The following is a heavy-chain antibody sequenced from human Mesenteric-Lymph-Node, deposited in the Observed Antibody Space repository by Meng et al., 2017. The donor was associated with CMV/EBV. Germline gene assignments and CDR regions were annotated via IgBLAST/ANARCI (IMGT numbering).Heavy chain of an antibody. Sequence: ESGPGEVKPLWTPPFPCPVLCDSISGFYYWAWLRQPPGRGLEWIGSAHYSGRTYYGPSLRNRVTVSIDTSKNQFSLRLTSVTAADTALYYCARPFPSIVSPRLDPFGDWGQGTLVTVSS. V-gene: IGHV4-39*01. D-gene: IGHD5/OR15-5a*01. CDR2: AHYSGRT. CDR1: CDSISGFYY. J-gene: IGHJ4*02. CDR3: ARPFPSIVSPRLDPFGD.